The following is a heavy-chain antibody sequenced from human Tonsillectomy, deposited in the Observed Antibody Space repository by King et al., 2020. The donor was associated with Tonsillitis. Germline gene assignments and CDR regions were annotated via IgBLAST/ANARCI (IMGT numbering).Heavy chain of an antibody. J-gene: IGHJ3*02. D-gene: IGHD2-15*01. CDR2: IRYDGSNK. Sequence: VQLVESGGGVVQPGGSLRLSCAASGFSFSNYGMHWVRQAPGKGLEWVAFIRYDGSNKYYADSVKGRFTISRDISKNILYLQMNSLRAEDTAVYYCAKGIGYCSFGSCYSGAFDIWGQGTMVTVSS. CDR1: GFSFSNYG. V-gene: IGHV3-30*02. CDR3: AKGIGYCSFGSCYSGAFDI.